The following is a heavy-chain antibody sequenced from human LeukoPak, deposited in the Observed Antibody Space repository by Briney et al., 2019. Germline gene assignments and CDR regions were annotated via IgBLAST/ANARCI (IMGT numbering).Heavy chain of an antibody. D-gene: IGHD6-6*01. CDR1: GFTFSKYW. CDR3: ARDDGGSSSSRYYYYMDV. CDR2: IYHSGST. Sequence: GSLRLSCAASGFTFSKYWMTWVRQPPGKGLEWIGSIYHSGSTYYNPSLKSRVTISVDTSKNQFSLKLSSVTAADTAVYYCARDDGGSSSSRYYYYMDVWGKGTTVTVSS. V-gene: IGHV4-38-2*02. J-gene: IGHJ6*03.